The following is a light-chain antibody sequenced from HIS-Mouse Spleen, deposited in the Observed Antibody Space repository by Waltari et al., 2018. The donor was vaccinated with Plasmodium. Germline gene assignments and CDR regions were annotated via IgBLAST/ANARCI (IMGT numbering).Light chain of an antibody. CDR3: NSRDSSGNHQV. Sequence: SSELTQDPAVSVALGQTVRITCQGAGLSSYYASRYQQKPGQAPVLVIYGKNNRPSGIPDRFSGSSSGNTASLTITGAQAEDEADYYCNSRDSSGNHQVFGGGTKLTVL. V-gene: IGLV3-19*01. CDR2: GKN. J-gene: IGLJ3*02. CDR1: GLSSYY.